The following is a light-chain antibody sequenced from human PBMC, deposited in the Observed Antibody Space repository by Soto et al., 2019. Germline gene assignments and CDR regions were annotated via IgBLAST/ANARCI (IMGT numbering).Light chain of an antibody. Sequence: QSALTQPRSVSGSPGQSVTISCTGTSSDVGGYNYVSWYQQHPGKAPKLMIYDVSKRPSGVPDRFSGSKSGNTASLTISGLQAEDEADYYCSSYATSNTLLFGGGTQLTVL. J-gene: IGLJ7*01. CDR1: SSDVGGYNY. CDR2: DVS. CDR3: SSYATSNTLL. V-gene: IGLV2-11*01.